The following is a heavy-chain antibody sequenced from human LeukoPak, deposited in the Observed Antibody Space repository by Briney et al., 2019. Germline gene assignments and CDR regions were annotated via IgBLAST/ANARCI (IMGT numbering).Heavy chain of an antibody. V-gene: IGHV3-30*04. J-gene: IGHJ4*02. Sequence: GGSLRLSCAASGFTFSSYAMHWVRQAPGKGLEWVAVISYDGSNKYYADSVKGRFTISRDNSKNTLYLQMNSLRAEDTAVYYCAGGRTMIFGSTLWGQGTLVTVSS. D-gene: IGHD3-22*01. CDR2: ISYDGSNK. CDR3: AGGRTMIFGSTL. CDR1: GFTFSSYA.